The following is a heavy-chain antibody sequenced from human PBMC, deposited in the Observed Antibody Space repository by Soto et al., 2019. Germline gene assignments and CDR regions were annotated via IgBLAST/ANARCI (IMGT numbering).Heavy chain of an antibody. V-gene: IGHV3-23*01. Sequence: GGSLRLACAASGFTFSSYAMSWVRQAPGKGLEWVSTISSSGAATYYADSVKGRFTISRDNSKNTLYLQAHSLRAEDTAVFYCLKDRHSGTYFPFDYRAQRIPVTGSS. CDR2: ISSSGAAT. D-gene: IGHD1-26*01. CDR1: GFTFSSYA. CDR3: LKDRHSGTYFPFDY. J-gene: IGHJ4*02.